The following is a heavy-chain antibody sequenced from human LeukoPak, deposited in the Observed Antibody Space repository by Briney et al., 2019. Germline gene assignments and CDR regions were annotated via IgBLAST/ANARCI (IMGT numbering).Heavy chain of an antibody. CDR2: IIPIFGTA. CDR1: GGTFSSYA. D-gene: IGHD1-26*01. V-gene: IGHV1-69*13. J-gene: IGHJ3*02. Sequence: GASVKVSCKASGGTFSSYAISWVRQAPGQGLEWMGGIIPIFGTANYAQKFQGRVTITADESTSTAYMELSSLRSEDTAVYYCARNIRLVVGATNSAFDIWGQGTMVTVSS. CDR3: ARNIRLVVGATNSAFDI.